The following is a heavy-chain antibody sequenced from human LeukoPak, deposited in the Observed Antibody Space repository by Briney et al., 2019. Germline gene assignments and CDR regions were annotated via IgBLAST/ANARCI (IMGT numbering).Heavy chain of an antibody. CDR2: IYYSGST. Sequence: SETLSLTCTVSGGSISSYYWSWIRQPPGKELEWIGYIYYSGSTNYNPSLKSRVTISVDTSKNQFSLKLSSVTAADTAVYYCARSSNWGIFAYFDYWGQGTLVTVSS. J-gene: IGHJ4*02. V-gene: IGHV4-59*01. CDR3: ARSSNWGIFAYFDY. CDR1: GGSISSYY. D-gene: IGHD7-27*01.